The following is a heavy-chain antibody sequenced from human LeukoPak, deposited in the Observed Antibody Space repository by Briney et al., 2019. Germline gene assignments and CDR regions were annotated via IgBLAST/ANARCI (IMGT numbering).Heavy chain of an antibody. CDR2: ISGSGGST. CDR1: GFTFSSYA. D-gene: IGHD3-10*01. V-gene: IGHV3-23*01. J-gene: IGHJ4*02. Sequence: GGSLRLSCAASGFTFSSYAMSWVRQAPGKGLEWVSAISGSGGSTYYADSVKGRFTISRDNSKNTLYLQMNSLRAEDTAVYYCAKVGGSELSSPPFDYWGQGTLVTVSS. CDR3: AKVGGSELSSPPFDY.